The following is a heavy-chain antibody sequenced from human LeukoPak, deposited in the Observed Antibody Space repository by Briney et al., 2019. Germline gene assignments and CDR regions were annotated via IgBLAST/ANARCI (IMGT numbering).Heavy chain of an antibody. CDR1: GGTFSSYA. CDR2: IIPIFGTA. Sequence: ASVKVSCKASGGTFSSYAISWVRQAPGQGLEWMGGIIPIFGTANYAQKFQGRVTITADKSTSTAYMELSSLRSEDTAVYYCARIQDYGDPGDAFDIWGQGTMVTVSS. V-gene: IGHV1-69*06. CDR3: ARIQDYGDPGDAFDI. D-gene: IGHD4/OR15-4a*01. J-gene: IGHJ3*02.